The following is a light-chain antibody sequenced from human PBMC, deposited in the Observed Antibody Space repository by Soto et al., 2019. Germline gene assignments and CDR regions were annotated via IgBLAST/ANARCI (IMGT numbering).Light chain of an antibody. V-gene: IGKV1-17*03. CDR2: GAS. CDR1: QGISNS. J-gene: IGKJ4*01. CDR3: LQYNSYPFT. Sequence: DIQMTQSPSSVSASVGDTVTITCRASQGISNSLAWFQQKPGKVPKRLIYGASTLQSGAPSRFSGSASGAAFTLTISSLQPEDFATYYCLQYNSYPFTFGGGTKVDIK.